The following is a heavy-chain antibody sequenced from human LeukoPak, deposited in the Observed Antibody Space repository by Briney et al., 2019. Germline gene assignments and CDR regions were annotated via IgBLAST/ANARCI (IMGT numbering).Heavy chain of an antibody. J-gene: IGHJ4*02. D-gene: IGHD3-10*01. CDR3: ARAGNYGSYFDY. V-gene: IGHV4-59*08. CDR2: VYYSGNT. Sequence: SETLSLTCTVSGGSISSFHWSWIRQPPGKGLQWIGYVYYSGNTNYNPSLKSRVTISVDTSKNQFSLKLSSVTAADTAVYYCARAGNYGSYFDYWGQGTLVTVSS. CDR1: GGSISSFH.